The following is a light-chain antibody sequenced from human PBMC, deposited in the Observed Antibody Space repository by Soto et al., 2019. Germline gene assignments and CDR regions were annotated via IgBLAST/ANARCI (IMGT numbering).Light chain of an antibody. CDR2: DVS. J-gene: IGKJ5*01. Sequence: EIVLTQSPGTLSLSPGERATLSCRASQSVSNSLAWYQQKPGQPPRLLIYDVSNRATGIPARFSGSGSGTDFTLTITSLEPEDFAVYFCHQRYNWPRVTFGPGTRLEIK. CDR1: QSVSNS. CDR3: HQRYNWPRVT. V-gene: IGKV3-11*01.